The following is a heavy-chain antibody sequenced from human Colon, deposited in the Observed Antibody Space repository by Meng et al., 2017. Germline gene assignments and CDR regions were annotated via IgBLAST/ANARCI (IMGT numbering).Heavy chain of an antibody. D-gene: IGHD1-26*01. J-gene: IGHJ4*02. CDR2: IYYSGST. CDR1: GGAISSGGYY. CDR3: ARTEGGTWGAVLF. Sequence: QVQLQESGPGLVKPSQTLSLTCTVSGGAISSGGYYWSWIRQHPGKGLEWIGYIYYSGSTYYNPSLKSRLIILVDPSKKHFSLKVSSVTAADTAVYYCARTEGGTWGAVLFWGQGTLVTVSS. V-gene: IGHV4-31*03.